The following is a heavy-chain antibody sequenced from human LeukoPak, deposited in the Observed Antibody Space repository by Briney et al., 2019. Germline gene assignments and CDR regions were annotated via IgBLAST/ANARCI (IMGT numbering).Heavy chain of an antibody. CDR2: ISYDGSNK. CDR1: GFTFSNYA. J-gene: IGHJ4*02. V-gene: IGHV3-30*04. Sequence: GRSLRLSCAASGFTFSNYAIHWVHQAPGKGLEWVAVISYDGSNKYYADSVKGRFTISRDNSKNTLYLQMNSLRAEDTAVYYCARDSRSRVIPSAMAYYFDYWGQGTLVTVSS. CDR3: ARDSRSRVIPSAMAYYFDY. D-gene: IGHD2-2*01.